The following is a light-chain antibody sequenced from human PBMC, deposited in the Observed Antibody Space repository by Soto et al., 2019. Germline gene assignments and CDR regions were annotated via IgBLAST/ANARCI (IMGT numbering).Light chain of an antibody. CDR1: SSDVGGYNS. V-gene: IGLV2-14*01. J-gene: IGLJ1*01. CDR3: NSYSSSSTLV. CDR2: EVS. Sequence: QSALTQPASVSGSPGQSITISCTGTSSDVGGYNSVSWYQQHPGKAPKLMIYEVSNRPSGVSNRFSGSKSGNTASLTISGLQAEDEADYYCNSYSSSSTLVFGTGTKVTVL.